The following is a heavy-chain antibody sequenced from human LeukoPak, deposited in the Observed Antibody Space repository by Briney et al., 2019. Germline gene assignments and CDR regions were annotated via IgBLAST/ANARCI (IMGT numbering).Heavy chain of an antibody. CDR1: GFTFSSYG. Sequence: PGGSLRLSCAASGFTFSSYGMHWVRQAPGKGLEWVAVISYDGSNKYYVDSVKGRFTISRDNSKTTLYLQMNSLRAEDTAVYYCAKDVPTAYFDYWGQGTLVTVSS. D-gene: IGHD2-2*01. J-gene: IGHJ4*02. CDR2: ISYDGSNK. V-gene: IGHV3-30*18. CDR3: AKDVPTAYFDY.